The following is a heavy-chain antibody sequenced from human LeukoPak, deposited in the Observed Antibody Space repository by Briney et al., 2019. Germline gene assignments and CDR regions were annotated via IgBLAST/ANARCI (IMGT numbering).Heavy chain of an antibody. Sequence: GGSLRLSCSASEITFNKYWMSWVRQAPGKGLEWVANIKQDGSEKYCVDSVKGRFTISRDNAKNSLYLQMNSLRAEDTAVYYCANTHYWGQGTLVTVSS. CDR3: ANTHY. D-gene: IGHD2-15*01. CDR1: EITFNKYW. CDR2: IKQDGSEK. J-gene: IGHJ4*02. V-gene: IGHV3-7*03.